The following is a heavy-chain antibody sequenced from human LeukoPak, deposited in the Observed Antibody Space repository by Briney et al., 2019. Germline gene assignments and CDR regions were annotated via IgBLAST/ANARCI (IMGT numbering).Heavy chain of an antibody. CDR3: ARGASRTTAPDDY. CDR1: GYTFTDYY. J-gene: IGHJ4*02. D-gene: IGHD1-1*01. CDR2: INPNSGAT. V-gene: IGHV1-2*02. Sequence: EASVKVSCKTSGYTFTDYYMHWVRQAPGQGLEWLGWINPNSGATNYAQKFQGRVTMTKDTSISTVYIELSRLTSDDTAVYYCARGASRTTAPDDYWGQGTLVTVSS.